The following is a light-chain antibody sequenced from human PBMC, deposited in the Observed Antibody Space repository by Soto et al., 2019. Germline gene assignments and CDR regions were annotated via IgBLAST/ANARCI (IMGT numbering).Light chain of an antibody. CDR2: DAS. J-gene: IGKJ3*01. CDR3: QKCDYLPI. CDR1: HDITSY. Sequence: DVQMNQSPSSLSASVGDRVTITCQASHDITSYLNWYQHKLGKAPKLLIYDASILEAGVPSRFSGSASGTDFTFTISSLQPEDVATYYCQKCDYLPIFGPGTTVDLK. V-gene: IGKV1-33*01.